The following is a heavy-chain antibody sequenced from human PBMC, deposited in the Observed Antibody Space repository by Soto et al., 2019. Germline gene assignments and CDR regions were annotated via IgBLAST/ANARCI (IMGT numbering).Heavy chain of an antibody. CDR1: GGSISSSTW. V-gene: IGHV4-4*02. D-gene: IGHD3-3*01. J-gene: IGHJ6*02. CDR2: IYHSGST. CDR3: AREVDFYDFWSGYRVHYGMAV. Sequence: SETLSLTCAVSGGSISSSTWWSCVRQPPGKGLELIWEIYHSGSTNYNPSLKSRDTISVDKSKNQFSPKLSSVTAADTAVYYCAREVDFYDFWSGYRVHYGMAVWGQRTTVT.